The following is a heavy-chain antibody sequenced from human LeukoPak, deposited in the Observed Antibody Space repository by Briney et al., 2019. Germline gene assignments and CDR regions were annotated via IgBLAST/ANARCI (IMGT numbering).Heavy chain of an antibody. CDR3: ARLDFYFGGQQLPRGSRWFDP. CDR2: IYYSGST. V-gene: IGHV4-39*01. CDR1: GFTFSSYSMN. Sequence: GSLRLSCAASGFTFSSYSMNWVRQAPGKGLEWIGSIYYSGSTYYNPSLKSRVTISVDTSKNQFSLKLSSVTAADTAVYYCARLDFYFGGQQLPRGSRWFDPWGQGTLVTVSS. D-gene: IGHD6-13*01. J-gene: IGHJ5*02.